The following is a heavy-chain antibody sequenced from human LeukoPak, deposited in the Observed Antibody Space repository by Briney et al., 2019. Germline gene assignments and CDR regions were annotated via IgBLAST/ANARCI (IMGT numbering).Heavy chain of an antibody. Sequence: ASVKVSCKASGYTFTSYDINWVRQATGQGLEWMGWMNPNSGNTGYAQKFQGRVTMTRNTSISTAYMELSSLRSEDTAVYYCARAGSNWNHLSSHAFDIWGQGTMVTVSS. J-gene: IGHJ3*02. CDR1: GYTFTSYD. D-gene: IGHD1-14*01. V-gene: IGHV1-8*01. CDR2: MNPNSGNT. CDR3: ARAGSNWNHLSSHAFDI.